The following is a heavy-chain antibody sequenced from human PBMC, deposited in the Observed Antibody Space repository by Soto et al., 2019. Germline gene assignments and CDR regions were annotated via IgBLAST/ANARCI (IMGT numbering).Heavy chain of an antibody. CDR2: IYWDDDK. D-gene: IGHD2-21*02. CDR3: VQSRCGGDCLQSYSSHSYYGLDV. Sequence: QITLKESGPTLVKPTQTLTLTCTFSGFSLSTIGVGVGWIRQPPGKALEWLALIYWDDDKRYSPSLKSRLTVTMDTSKTQVVLTMTNMDPVDTATYYCVQSRCGGDCLQSYSSHSYYGLDVWGQGTTVTVSS. CDR1: GFSLSTIGVG. V-gene: IGHV2-5*02. J-gene: IGHJ6*02.